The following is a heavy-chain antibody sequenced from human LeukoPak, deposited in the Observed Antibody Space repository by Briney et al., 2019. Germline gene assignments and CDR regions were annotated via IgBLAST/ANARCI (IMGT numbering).Heavy chain of an antibody. D-gene: IGHD4-17*01. V-gene: IGHV1-24*01. J-gene: IGHJ2*01. CDR1: GYTLTEFC. CDR2: FDPEDGET. Sequence: VASVKVSCKVSGYTLTEFCMHWVRQAPGKGLEWMGGFDPEDGETIYAQKFQGRVTMTEDTSTDTAYMELSSLRSEDTAVYYCATGMVTTSGYAHWYFDLWGRGTLVTVSS. CDR3: ATGMVTTSGYAHWYFDL.